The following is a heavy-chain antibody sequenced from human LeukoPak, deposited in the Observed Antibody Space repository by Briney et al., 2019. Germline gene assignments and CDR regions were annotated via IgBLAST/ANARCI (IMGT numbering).Heavy chain of an antibody. CDR3: ATDPVGYCNANGCYSVDY. CDR1: GYTLTELS. Sequence: ASVKVSCKVSGYTLTELSMHWVRQAPGKGLEWMGGFDPEHGETVYAQKFQGRLTMTEDTSTHTAYMELSSLRSDDTAVYYCATDPVGYCNANGCYSVDYWGQGTPVTASS. D-gene: IGHD2-15*01. J-gene: IGHJ4*02. CDR2: FDPEHGET. V-gene: IGHV1-24*01.